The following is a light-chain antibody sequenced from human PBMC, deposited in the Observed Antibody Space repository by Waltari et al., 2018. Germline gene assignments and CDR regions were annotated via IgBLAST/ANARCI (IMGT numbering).Light chain of an antibody. J-gene: IGKJ1*01. V-gene: IGKV3D-15*01. Sequence: EVLMTQSPSTLSVSPGESATLSCRASESIGSQLAWYQYKPGQAPRPIIFHASNRASRTRARFSVSVSGTEFTLNISSLQSEDFAVYYCQHYYNWPVTGAFGQGTKVEIK. CDR3: QHYYNWPVTGA. CDR2: HAS. CDR1: ESIGSQ.